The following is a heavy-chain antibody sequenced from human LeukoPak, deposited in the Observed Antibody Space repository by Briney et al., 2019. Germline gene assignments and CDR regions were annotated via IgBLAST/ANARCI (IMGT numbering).Heavy chain of an antibody. Sequence: ASVKVSCKASGYTFTSYGISWVRQAPGQGLEWVGWISAYNGNTNYAQKLQGRVTMTTDTSSSTAYMELRSLRSDDTAVYYCARNPGIAVAGTWFDYWGQGTLVTVSS. J-gene: IGHJ4*02. V-gene: IGHV1-18*01. D-gene: IGHD6-19*01. CDR2: ISAYNGNT. CDR1: GYTFTSYG. CDR3: ARNPGIAVAGTWFDY.